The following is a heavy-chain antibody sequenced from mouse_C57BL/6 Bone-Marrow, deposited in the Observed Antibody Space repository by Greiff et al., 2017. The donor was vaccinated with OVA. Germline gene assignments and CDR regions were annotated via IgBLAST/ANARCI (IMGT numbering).Heavy chain of an antibody. CDR2: IYPGDGDT. Sequence: VQLQQSGPELVKPGASVQISCKASGYAFSSSWMNWVKQRPGKGLEWIGRIYPGDGDTNYNGKFKGKATLTADKSSSTAYMQLSSLTSEDSAVYFCARGLLRFAYWGQGTLVTVSA. CDR1: GYAFSSSW. J-gene: IGHJ3*01. D-gene: IGHD1-1*01. V-gene: IGHV1-82*01. CDR3: ARGLLRFAY.